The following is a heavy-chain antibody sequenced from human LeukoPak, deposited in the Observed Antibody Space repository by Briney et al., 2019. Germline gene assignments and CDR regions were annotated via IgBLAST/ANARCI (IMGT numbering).Heavy chain of an antibody. D-gene: IGHD3-22*01. Sequence: SETLSLTCTVSGGSISSSSYYWGWIRQPPGKGLEWIGSIYYSGSTYYNPSLKSRVTISVDTSKNQFSLKLSSVTAADTAVYYCARDQGTMIVVVYFDYWGQGTLVTVSS. J-gene: IGHJ4*02. CDR3: ARDQGTMIVVVYFDY. V-gene: IGHV4-39*07. CDR2: IYYSGST. CDR1: GGSISSSSYY.